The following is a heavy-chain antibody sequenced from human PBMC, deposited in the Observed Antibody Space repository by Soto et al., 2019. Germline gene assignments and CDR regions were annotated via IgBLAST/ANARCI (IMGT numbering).Heavy chain of an antibody. Sequence: ASVKVSCKASGGSFSSYSINWMRQAPGQGLAWMGGIIPIFGAPNYAREFQGRVTITADESTSTVYMELSSLRSEDTAVYYCARGNSYHYDSSGYKSPFQHWGQGTLVTDS. CDR1: GGSFSSYS. J-gene: IGHJ4*02. CDR3: ARGNSYHYDSSGYKSPFQH. D-gene: IGHD3-22*01. CDR2: IIPIFGAP. V-gene: IGHV1-69*13.